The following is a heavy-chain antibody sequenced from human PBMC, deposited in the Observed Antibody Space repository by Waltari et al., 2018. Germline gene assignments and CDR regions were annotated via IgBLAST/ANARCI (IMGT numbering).Heavy chain of an antibody. Sequence: QVQLVQSGAEVKKPGSSVKVSCKASGGTFSSYAISWVRQAPGQGLEWMGGLIPIVGTANYAQKFQGRVTITADESTSTAYMELSSLRSEDTAVYYCARVQRYNWKIDNWFDPWGQGTLVTVSS. CDR2: LIPIVGTA. J-gene: IGHJ5*02. D-gene: IGHD1-20*01. CDR1: GGTFSSYA. V-gene: IGHV1-69*12. CDR3: ARVQRYNWKIDNWFDP.